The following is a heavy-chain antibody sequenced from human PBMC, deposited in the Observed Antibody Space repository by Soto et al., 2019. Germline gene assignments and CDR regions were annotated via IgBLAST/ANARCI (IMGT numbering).Heavy chain of an antibody. CDR1: GDSISSSYY. CDR2: IYYSGGT. Sequence: PSETLSLTCAVSGDSISSSYYWRWIRQHPGKGLEWIGYIYYSGGTYYNPSLKSRVTISVEATKNQFSLKLSSVTAADTAVYYCARERGGYGFMDVWGQGTTVT. J-gene: IGHJ6*02. V-gene: IGHV4-31*11. CDR3: ARERGGYGFMDV. D-gene: IGHD5-12*01.